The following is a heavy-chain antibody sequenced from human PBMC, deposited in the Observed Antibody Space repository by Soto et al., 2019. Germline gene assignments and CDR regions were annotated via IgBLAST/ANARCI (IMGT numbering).Heavy chain of an antibody. CDR1: GGYSVSLG. D-gene: IGHD3-22*01. J-gene: IGHJ6*02. CDR3: ARDRVIVRDSGDNYYYGMDV. V-gene: IGHV4-59*11. CDR2: IYYSGST. Sequence: PSETLRHRYTVAGGYSVSLGWSWIRQPPRKGLEWIGYIYYSGSTNYNPSLKSRVTISVDTSKNQFSLKLRSVTAADTAVYYCARDRVIVRDSGDNYYYGMDVWGQGTTVTVSS.